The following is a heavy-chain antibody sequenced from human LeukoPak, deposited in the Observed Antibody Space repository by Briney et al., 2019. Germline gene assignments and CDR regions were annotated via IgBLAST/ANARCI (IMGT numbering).Heavy chain of an antibody. Sequence: GRSLRLSCAASGFTFSSYAMHWVRQAPGKGLEWVAVISYDGSNKYYADSVKGRFTISRDNSKNTLYLQMNSLRAEDTAVYYCAREVLYYYYYGTDVWGQGTTVTVSS. J-gene: IGHJ6*02. CDR2: ISYDGSNK. V-gene: IGHV3-30-3*01. CDR1: GFTFSSYA. CDR3: AREVLYYYYYGTDV.